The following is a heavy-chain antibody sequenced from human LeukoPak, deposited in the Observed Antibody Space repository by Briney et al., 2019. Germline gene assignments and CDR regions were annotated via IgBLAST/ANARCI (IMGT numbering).Heavy chain of an antibody. V-gene: IGHV5-51*01. D-gene: IGHD3-22*01. CDR2: IHPADSDT. CDR3: ARHEIDSKGYYYIDN. J-gene: IGHJ4*02. Sequence: GESLKISCKASGYSFSTRWIAWVRQMPGKGLEWMGNIHPADSDTRYSPSFRGQVTISADESVSTAYLQWSSLEASDTAIYFCARHEIDSKGYYYIDNWGQGTLITVSS. CDR1: GYSFSTRW.